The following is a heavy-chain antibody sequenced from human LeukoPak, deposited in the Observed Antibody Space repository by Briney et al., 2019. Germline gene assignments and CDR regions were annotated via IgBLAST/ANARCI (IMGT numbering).Heavy chain of an antibody. Sequence: SETLSLTCTVSGYSIRSGYYWGWIRQPPGKGLEWIGSIYHSGSTYYNPSLKSRVTISVDTSKNQFSLKLSSVTAADTAVYYCARDTMGFGDYYYYMDVWGKGTTVTVSS. CDR2: IYHSGST. V-gene: IGHV4-38-2*02. CDR1: GYSIRSGYY. J-gene: IGHJ6*03. D-gene: IGHD3-10*01. CDR3: ARDTMGFGDYYYYMDV.